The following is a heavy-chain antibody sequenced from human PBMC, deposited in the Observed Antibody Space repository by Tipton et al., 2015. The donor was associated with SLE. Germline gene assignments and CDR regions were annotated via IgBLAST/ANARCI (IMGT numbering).Heavy chain of an antibody. D-gene: IGHD6-6*01. V-gene: IGHV3-48*03. CDR2: INSPTTI. CDR3: ARGPGSSSTEPDRESFFYYGMDV. J-gene: IGHJ6*02. CDR1: GFTFSTYE. Sequence: GSLRLSCAASGFTFSTYEMNWVRQAPGKGLEWISYINSPTTIYYPDSVKGRFTISRDNAKNSLYLQMDSLRAEDTAVYYCARGPGSSSTEPDRESFFYYGMDVWGQGTTVTVPS.